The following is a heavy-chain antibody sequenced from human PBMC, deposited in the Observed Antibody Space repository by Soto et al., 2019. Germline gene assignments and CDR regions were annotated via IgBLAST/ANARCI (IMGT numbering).Heavy chain of an antibody. D-gene: IGHD4-4*01. CDR3: ARDYSYYYYYGMDV. CDR1: GVSFGFYD. Sequence: RSDTQSLTCAVYGVSFGFYDESWLRPTPGKGLEWIGEINHSGSTNYNPSLKSRVTISVDTSKNQFSLKLSSVTAADTAVYYCARDYSYYYYYGMDVWGQGNKVPV. CDR2: INHSGST. V-gene: IGHV4-34*01. J-gene: IGHJ6*02.